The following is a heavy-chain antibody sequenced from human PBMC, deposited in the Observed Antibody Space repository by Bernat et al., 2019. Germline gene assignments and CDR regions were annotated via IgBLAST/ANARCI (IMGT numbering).Heavy chain of an antibody. Sequence: EVQLVESGGGLVQPGGSLRLSCAASGFTFSSYWMYWVRQAPGKGLVWVSGIDSDGSRITYADTVRGRFTNSRDNAKKTLYLQMNSVRAEETAVYYCASYKGGATKDYWGQGTLVTVSS. CDR3: ASYKGGATKDY. CDR1: GFTFSSYW. V-gene: IGHV3-74*01. CDR2: IDSDGSRI. J-gene: IGHJ4*02. D-gene: IGHD5-12*01.